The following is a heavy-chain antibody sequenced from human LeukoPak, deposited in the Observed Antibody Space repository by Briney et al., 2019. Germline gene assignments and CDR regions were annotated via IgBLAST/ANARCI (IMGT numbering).Heavy chain of an antibody. CDR1: GYSISSGYY. CDR3: ARGRVRYYDSSGYSGADY. V-gene: IGHV4-38-2*02. J-gene: IGHJ4*02. Sequence: SETLSLTCTVSGYSISSGYYWGWIRQPPGKGLEWVGSIYHSGSTYYNPSLKSRVTISVDTSKNQFSLKLSSVTAADTAVYYCARGRVRYYDSSGYSGADYWGQGTLVTVSS. CDR2: IYHSGST. D-gene: IGHD3-22*01.